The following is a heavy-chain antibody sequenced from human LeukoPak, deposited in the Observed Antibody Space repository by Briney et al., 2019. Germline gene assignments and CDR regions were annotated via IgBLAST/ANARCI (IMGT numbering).Heavy chain of an antibody. V-gene: IGHV4-39*01. CDR1: GGSISSSSYY. CDR2: IYYSGST. CDR3: ARQGRGSSSCMEEFDY. Sequence: PSETLSLTCTVSGGSISSSSYYWDWIRQPPGKGLEWIGIIYYSGSTYYNPSLKSRVTISVDTSKNQFSLKLSSVTAADTAVYYCARQGRGSSSCMEEFDYWGQGTLVTVSS. D-gene: IGHD6-13*01. J-gene: IGHJ4*02.